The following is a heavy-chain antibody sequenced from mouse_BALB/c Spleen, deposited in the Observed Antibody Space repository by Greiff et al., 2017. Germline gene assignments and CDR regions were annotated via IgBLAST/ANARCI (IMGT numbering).Heavy chain of an antibody. D-gene: IGHD2-10*01. Sequence: DVMLVESGGGLVKPGGSLKLSCAASGFTFSSYTMSWVRQTPEKRLEWVAYISNGGGSTYYPDTVKGRFTISRDNAKNTLYLQMSSLKSEDTAMYYCARRAYYGNYNWYFDVWGAGTTVTVSS. CDR1: GFTFSSYT. V-gene: IGHV5-12-2*01. CDR2: ISNGGGST. CDR3: ARRAYYGNYNWYFDV. J-gene: IGHJ1*01.